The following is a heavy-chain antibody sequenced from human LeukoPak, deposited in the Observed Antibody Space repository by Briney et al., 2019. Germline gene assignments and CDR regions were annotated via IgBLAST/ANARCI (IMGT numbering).Heavy chain of an antibody. Sequence: RSSETLSLTCTVSGGSITSSSYYWGWIRQPPGKGLEWIGSIYYNGNTYYNPSLKSRVTISVDTSKNQFSLKLSSVTAADTAVYYCARTYGSGSYYSHSVILYFFDYWGQGTLVTVSS. V-gene: IGHV4-39*07. CDR1: GGSITSSSYY. D-gene: IGHD3-10*01. CDR3: ARTYGSGSYYSHSVILYFFDY. CDR2: IYYNGNT. J-gene: IGHJ4*02.